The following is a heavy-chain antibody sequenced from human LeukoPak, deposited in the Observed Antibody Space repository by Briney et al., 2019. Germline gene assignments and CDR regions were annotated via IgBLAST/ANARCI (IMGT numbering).Heavy chain of an antibody. D-gene: IGHD3-22*01. CDR1: GFTFSSYA. CDR3: ARDRGYYYDSPGDY. CDR2: ISYDGSNK. V-gene: IGHV3-30-3*01. J-gene: IGHJ4*02. Sequence: GGSLSLSCAASGFTFSSYAMHWVRQAPGKGLEWVAVISYDGSNKYYADSVKGRFTISRDNSKNTLYLQMNSLRAEDTAVYYCARDRGYYYDSPGDYWGQGTLVTVSS.